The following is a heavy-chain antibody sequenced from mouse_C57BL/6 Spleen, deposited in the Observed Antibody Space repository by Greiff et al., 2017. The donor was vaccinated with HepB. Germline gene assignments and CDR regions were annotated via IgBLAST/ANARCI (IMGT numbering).Heavy chain of an antibody. J-gene: IGHJ1*03. CDR1: GYTFTSYW. V-gene: IGHV1-64*01. CDR3: ARGGLGDWYFDV. CDR2: IHPNSGST. D-gene: IGHD2-4*01. Sequence: VQLQQPGAELVKPGASVKLSCKASGYTFTSYWMHWVKQRPGQGLEWIGMIHPNSGSTNYNEKFKSKATLTVDKSSSTAYMQLSSLTSEDSAVYYCARGGLGDWYFDVWGTGTTVTVSS.